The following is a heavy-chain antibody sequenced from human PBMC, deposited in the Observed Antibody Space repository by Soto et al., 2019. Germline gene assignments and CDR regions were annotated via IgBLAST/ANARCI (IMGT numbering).Heavy chain of an antibody. CDR2: IIPILGLA. D-gene: IGHD2-2*01. CDR3: ARDDSYASPFKWFDP. CDR1: GGTFSSYT. V-gene: IGHV1-69*04. Sequence: GASVKVSCKASGGTFSSYTINWVRQAPGQGLEWMGRIIPILGLANYAQKFQGRVTITADKSTGTAYMELSSLRSEDTAMYYCARDDSYASPFKWFDPWGQGTLVTVSS. J-gene: IGHJ5*02.